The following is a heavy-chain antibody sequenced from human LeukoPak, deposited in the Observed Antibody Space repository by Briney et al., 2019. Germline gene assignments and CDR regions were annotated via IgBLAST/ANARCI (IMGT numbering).Heavy chain of an antibody. D-gene: IGHD3-10*01. CDR3: ARFYGSGSRIPNWFDP. J-gene: IGHJ5*02. CDR2: ISSSSSYI. CDR1: GFTLSSYS. V-gene: IGHV3-21*01. Sequence: PGGSLRLSCAASGFTLSSYSMNWVRQAPGKGLEWVSSISSSSSYIYYADSVKGRFTISRDNAKNSLYLQMNSLRAEDTAVYYCARFYGSGSRIPNWFDPWGQGTLVTVSS.